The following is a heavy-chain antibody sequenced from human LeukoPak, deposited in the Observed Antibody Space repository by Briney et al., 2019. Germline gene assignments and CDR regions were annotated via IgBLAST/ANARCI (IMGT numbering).Heavy chain of an antibody. Sequence: ASVKVSCKVSGYTLTELSMHWVRQAPGKGLERMGGFDPEDGETIYAQKFQGRVTMTEDTSTDTAYMELSSLRSEDTAVYYCATEDPGIAVAGVQGAGGDYWGQGTLVTVSS. J-gene: IGHJ4*02. CDR1: GYTLTELS. CDR2: FDPEDGET. D-gene: IGHD6-19*01. V-gene: IGHV1-24*01. CDR3: ATEDPGIAVAGVQGAGGDY.